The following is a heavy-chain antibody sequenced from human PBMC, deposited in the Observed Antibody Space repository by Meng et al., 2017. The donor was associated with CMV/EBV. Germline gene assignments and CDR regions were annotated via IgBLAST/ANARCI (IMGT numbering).Heavy chain of an antibody. V-gene: IGHV4-39*01. J-gene: IGHJ5*02. CDR3: ARGLAARRFDP. Sequence: SETLSLTCTVSGGSISSSSYYWGWIRQPPGKGLEWIGSIYYSGSTYYNPPLKSRVTISVDTSKNQFSLKLSSVTAADTAVYYCARGLAARRFDPWGQGTLVTVSS. CDR2: IYYSGST. D-gene: IGHD6-6*01. CDR1: GGSISSSSYY.